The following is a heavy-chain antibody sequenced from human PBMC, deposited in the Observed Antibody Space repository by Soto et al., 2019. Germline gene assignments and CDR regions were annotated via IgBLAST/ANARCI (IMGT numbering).Heavy chain of an antibody. V-gene: IGHV4-39*02. D-gene: IGHD2-15*01. CDR1: GGSISTSRYY. J-gene: IGHJ4*02. CDR3: AREDRVDSGGPGN. CDR2: VYYNGAT. Sequence: SETLSLTCTVSGGSISTSRYYWGWIRQPPGKGLEWLGSVYYNGATLYNPSLKSRITMSIDTSQNQFSLKLTSVTAAESAVYYCAREDRVDSGGPGNWGQGVLVTVSS.